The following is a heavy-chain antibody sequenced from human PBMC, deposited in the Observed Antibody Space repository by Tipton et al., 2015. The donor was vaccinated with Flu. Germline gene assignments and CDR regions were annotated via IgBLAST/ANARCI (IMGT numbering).Heavy chain of an antibody. CDR1: GYSISSGYY. D-gene: IGHD1-26*01. CDR2: IYHSGST. V-gene: IGHV4-38-2*01. Sequence: GLVKPSETLSLTCAVSGYSISSGYYWGWIRQPPGKGLEWIGSIYHSGSTYYNPSLKSRDTISVDTSKNQFSLKLSSVTAADTAVYYCARQLSVGATSGFDYWGQGTLVTVSS. J-gene: IGHJ4*02. CDR3: ARQLSVGATSGFDY.